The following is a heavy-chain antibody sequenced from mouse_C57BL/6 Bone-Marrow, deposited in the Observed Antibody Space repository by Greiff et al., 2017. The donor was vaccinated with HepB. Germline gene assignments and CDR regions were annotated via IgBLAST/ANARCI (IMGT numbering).Heavy chain of an antibody. CDR3: ARSGGLYYDYEWFAY. D-gene: IGHD2-4*01. CDR1: GYTFTSYW. J-gene: IGHJ3*01. Sequence: QVQLQQPGAELVKPGASVKMSCKASGYTFTSYWITWVKQRPGQGLEWIGDIYPGSGSTNYNETFKSKATLTVDTSSSTAYMQLSSLTSEDSAVYYCARSGGLYYDYEWFAYWGQGTLVTVSA. CDR2: IYPGSGST. V-gene: IGHV1-55*01.